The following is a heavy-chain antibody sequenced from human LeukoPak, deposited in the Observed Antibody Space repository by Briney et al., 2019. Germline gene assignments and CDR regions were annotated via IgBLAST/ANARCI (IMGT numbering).Heavy chain of an antibody. CDR1: GYTFTGYC. D-gene: IGHD3-3*01. Sequence: ASVKVSCKPSGYTFTGYCIHWVRQAPGQGLEWMGGIIPIFGTANYAQKFQGRVTITADESTSTAYMELSSLRSEDTAVYYCARDPRFWSGYFKNYYYYGMDVWGQGTTVTVSS. CDR2: IIPIFGTA. V-gene: IGHV1-69*13. J-gene: IGHJ6*02. CDR3: ARDPRFWSGYFKNYYYYGMDV.